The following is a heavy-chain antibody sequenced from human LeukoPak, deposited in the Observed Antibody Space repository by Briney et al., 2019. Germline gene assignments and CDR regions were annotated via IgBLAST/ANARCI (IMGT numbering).Heavy chain of an antibody. CDR1: GSTFTSYY. CDR2: IYPSGAST. V-gene: IGHV1-46*03. D-gene: IGHD3-9*01. Sequence: ASVNVSCKASGSTFTSYYMRWLRQAPRQGLEGLGMIYPSGASTSYSHKFHGRVTIARDTSTSIVYMKMSGLRSEDTAVYYCARLYDISNSWFDPWGQGTLVSVSS. J-gene: IGHJ5*02. CDR3: ARLYDISNSWFDP.